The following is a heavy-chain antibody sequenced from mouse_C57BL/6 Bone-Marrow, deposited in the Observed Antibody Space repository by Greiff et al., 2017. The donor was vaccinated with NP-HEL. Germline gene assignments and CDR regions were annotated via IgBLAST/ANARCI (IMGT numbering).Heavy chain of an antibody. J-gene: IGHJ2*01. Sequence: QVQLQQPGAELVKPGASVKMSCKASGYTFTSYWITWVKQRPGQGLEWIGDIYPGSGSTNYNEKFKSKATLTVATSSSTAYMQLSSLTSEDSAVYYCARRPYGSSYYFDYWGQGTTLTVSS. CDR1: GYTFTSYW. CDR2: IYPGSGST. CDR3: ARRPYGSSYYFDY. D-gene: IGHD1-1*01. V-gene: IGHV1-55*01.